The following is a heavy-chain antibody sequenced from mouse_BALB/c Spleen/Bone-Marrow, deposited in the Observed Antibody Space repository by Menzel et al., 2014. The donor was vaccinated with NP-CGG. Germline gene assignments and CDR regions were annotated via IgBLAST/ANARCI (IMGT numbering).Heavy chain of an antibody. V-gene: IGHV1S81*02. D-gene: IGHD2-13*01. CDR3: TREGDSPFAY. J-gene: IGHJ3*01. CDR2: INPSNGGT. Sequence: QVQLQQSGAELEKPGASVKLSCKASGYTFTSYYMYWVKQRPGQGLEWIGEINPSNGGTNFNEKFKSKATLTVDKSSSTACMQLSSLTSEDSAVYYCTREGDSPFAYWGQGTLVTVSA. CDR1: GYTFTSYY.